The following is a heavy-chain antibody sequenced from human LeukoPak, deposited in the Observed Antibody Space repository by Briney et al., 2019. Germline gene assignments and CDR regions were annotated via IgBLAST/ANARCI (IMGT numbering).Heavy chain of an antibody. CDR2: IKQDGSES. Sequence: GGSLTLSCVGSGFTFNGYWMRWVRQAPGKGLEWVANIKQDGSESYYVDSVKGRFTISRDNAKNSLYLQMNSLRAEDTAVYYCARDKWIGNYWGQGTLVTVSS. D-gene: IGHD5-12*01. CDR3: ARDKWIGNY. CDR1: GFTFNGYW. J-gene: IGHJ4*02. V-gene: IGHV3-7*04.